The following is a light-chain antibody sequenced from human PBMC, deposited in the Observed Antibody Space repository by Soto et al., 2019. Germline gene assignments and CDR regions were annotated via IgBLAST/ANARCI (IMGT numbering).Light chain of an antibody. CDR1: QTVGDN. CDR3: QQYNNWPLT. J-gene: IGKJ5*01. Sequence: EIVMTQSPATLSVSPGERATLSCRTSQTVGDNLAWYQQKPGQAPRLLIYGTSIRATGTPARFSGSGPGTDFTLTISSLQSEDFAIYFCQQYNNWPLTFGQGTRLEI. CDR2: GTS. V-gene: IGKV3-15*01.